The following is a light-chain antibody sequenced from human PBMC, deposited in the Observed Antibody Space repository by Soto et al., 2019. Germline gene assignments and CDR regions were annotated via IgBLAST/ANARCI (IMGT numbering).Light chain of an antibody. CDR1: SSDFGTYNR. V-gene: IGLV2-18*02. J-gene: IGLJ2*01. CDR2: EVS. CDR3: SSYTSSSVV. Sequence: QSALTQPPSASGSPGQSVTISCTGASSDFGTYNRVSWYQQPPGTAPKLMIYEVSNRPSGVPDRFSGSKSGNTASLTISGLQAEDEADYYCSSYTSSSVVFGGGTKLTVL.